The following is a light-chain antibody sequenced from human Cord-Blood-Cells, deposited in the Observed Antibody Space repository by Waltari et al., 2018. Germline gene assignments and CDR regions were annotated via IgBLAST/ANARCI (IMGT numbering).Light chain of an antibody. V-gene: IGLV2-23*03. CDR2: EGS. Sequence: QSALPQPASVSGSPGQSITIPCTGTSRAVGGYNLVAWYQQHPGKAPKPMIYEGSKRPSGVSNRFSGSKSGNTASLTISGLQAEDEADYYCCSYAGSSTFEFGGGTKLTVL. J-gene: IGLJ2*01. CDR1: SRAVGGYNL. CDR3: CSYAGSSTFE.